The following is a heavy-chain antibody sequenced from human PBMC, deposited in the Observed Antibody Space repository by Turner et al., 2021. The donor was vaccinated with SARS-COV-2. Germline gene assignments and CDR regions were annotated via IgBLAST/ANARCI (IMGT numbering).Heavy chain of an antibody. J-gene: IGHJ4*02. D-gene: IGHD2-15*01. CDR1: GGPISDSY. Sequence: QVQLQESGPGLVKPSEILSLTCTVSGGPISDSYWSWIRQPAGKGLEWIGRIYTSGTTNYDPSLKGRVTMSIDTSKNQFSLRLSSVTAADTAVYFCASEYCGGGSCSSAARSFDYWGQGILVTVSS. V-gene: IGHV4-4*07. CDR3: ASEYCGGGSCSSAARSFDY. CDR2: IYTSGTT.